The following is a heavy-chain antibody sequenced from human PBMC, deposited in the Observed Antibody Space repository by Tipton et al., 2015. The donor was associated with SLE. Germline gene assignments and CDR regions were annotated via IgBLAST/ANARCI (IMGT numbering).Heavy chain of an antibody. D-gene: IGHD7-27*01. CDR1: GGSFSGYY. Sequence: TLSLTCAVYGGSFSGYYGSWIRQPPGQGLEWIGEINHSGSTNYDPSLKSRVTISVDTSKNQFSLKLSSVTAADTAVYYCARRQTDPLGFDYWGQGTLVTVSS. V-gene: IGHV4-34*01. CDR2: INHSGST. J-gene: IGHJ4*02. CDR3: ARRQTDPLGFDY.